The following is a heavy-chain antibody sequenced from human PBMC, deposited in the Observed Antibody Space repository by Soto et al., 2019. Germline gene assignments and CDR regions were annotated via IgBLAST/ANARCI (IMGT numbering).Heavy chain of an antibody. J-gene: IGHJ6*02. CDR2: ISSYNGNT. V-gene: IGHV1-18*04. CDR1: GYTFTSYG. Sequence: QVQLVQSGAEVKKPGASVKVSCKASGYTFTSYGISWVRQAPGQGLEWMGWISSYNGNTNYAQKLQGRVTMTTDTSTSTAYMELRSLRSDDTAVYYCARAAPYYYYYYGMDVWGQGTTVTVSS. D-gene: IGHD6-6*01. CDR3: ARAAPYYYYYYGMDV.